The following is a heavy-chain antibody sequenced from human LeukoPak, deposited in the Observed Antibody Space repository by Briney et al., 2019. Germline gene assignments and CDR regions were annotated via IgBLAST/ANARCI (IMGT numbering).Heavy chain of an antibody. J-gene: IGHJ4*02. CDR3: ASGDYGDYAGPSSY. V-gene: IGHV3-21*01. CDR2: ISSSSSYI. CDR1: GFTFSSYS. D-gene: IGHD4-17*01. Sequence: GGSLRLSCAASGFTFSSYSMNWVRQAPGKGLEWVSSISSSSSYIYYADSVKGRFTISRDNAKNSLYLQMNSLRAEDTAVYYCASGDYGDYAGPSSYWGQGTLVTVSS.